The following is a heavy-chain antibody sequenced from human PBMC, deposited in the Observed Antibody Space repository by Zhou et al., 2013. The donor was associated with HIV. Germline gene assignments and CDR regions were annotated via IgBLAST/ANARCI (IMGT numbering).Heavy chain of an antibody. J-gene: IGHJ4*02. D-gene: IGHD3-10*01. CDR3: ARAGSGSYFDY. V-gene: IGHV1-18*01. Sequence: QVHLVQSGAEVKKAGSSVRVSCKTAGGTFNSNGVSWVRHAPGQGLEWLGWISGYNGNAHYAQKFQDRVSMTTDVATTTAHMELRSLRSDDTATYFCARAGSGSYFDYWGQGTLVSVSS. CDR2: ISGYNGNA. CDR1: GGTFNSNG.